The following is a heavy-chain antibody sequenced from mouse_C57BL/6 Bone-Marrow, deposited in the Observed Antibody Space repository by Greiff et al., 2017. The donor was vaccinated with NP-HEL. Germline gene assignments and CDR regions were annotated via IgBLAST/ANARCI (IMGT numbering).Heavy chain of an antibody. D-gene: IGHD2-12*01. CDR1: GFTFTDYY. J-gene: IGHJ1*03. V-gene: IGHV1-36*01. CDR3: ARTYDRWYFDV. CDR2: VYPYNGGT. Sequence: DVKFQESGPVLVKPGPSVKISCKASGFTFTDYYMHWVKQSHGKSLEWIGLVYPYNGGTSYNQKFTGKATLTVDTSSSTAYMELNSLTSEDSAVDYGARTYDRWYFDVWGTGTTVTVSS.